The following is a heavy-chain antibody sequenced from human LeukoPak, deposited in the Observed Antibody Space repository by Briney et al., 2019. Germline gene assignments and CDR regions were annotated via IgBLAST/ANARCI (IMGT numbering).Heavy chain of an antibody. V-gene: IGHV3-7*04. CDR2: IKPDGSER. CDR3: ARDYD. CDR1: GFAFSSNW. D-gene: IGHD3-16*01. J-gene: IGHJ4*02. Sequence: GGSLRLSCAASGFAFSSNWMTWVRQAPGKGLEWVANIKPDGSERYYVESVKGRFTISRDSAKNSVFLQMDSLRAEDTALYYCARDYDWGQGTLVTVSS.